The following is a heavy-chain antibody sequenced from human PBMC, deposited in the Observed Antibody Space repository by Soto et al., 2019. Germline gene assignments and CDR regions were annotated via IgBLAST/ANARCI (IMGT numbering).Heavy chain of an antibody. CDR2: IYSGGST. V-gene: IGHV3-53*01. Sequence: GGSLRLSCAASGFTVSSNYMSWVRQAPVKGLEWVSVIYSGGSTYYADSVKGRFTISRDNSKNTLYLQMNSLRAEDTAVYYCARSSKYSSGWGYYYYGMDVWGQGTTATVYS. J-gene: IGHJ6*02. D-gene: IGHD6-19*01. CDR3: ARSSKYSSGWGYYYYGMDV. CDR1: GFTVSSNY.